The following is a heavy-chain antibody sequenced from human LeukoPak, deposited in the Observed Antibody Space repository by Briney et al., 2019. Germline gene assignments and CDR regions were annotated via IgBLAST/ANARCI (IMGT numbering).Heavy chain of an antibody. CDR1: GFTFSNFA. CDR3: ATNWNYRFDY. Sequence: PGGSLRLSCAASGFTFSNFAMNWVRQAPGKGLEWVANIRQDGNEKFYVDSVKGRFTISRDNAENSLYLQMNSLRAEDTAVYYCATNWNYRFDYWGQGTLVAVSS. V-gene: IGHV3-7*01. CDR2: IRQDGNEK. D-gene: IGHD1-7*01. J-gene: IGHJ4*02.